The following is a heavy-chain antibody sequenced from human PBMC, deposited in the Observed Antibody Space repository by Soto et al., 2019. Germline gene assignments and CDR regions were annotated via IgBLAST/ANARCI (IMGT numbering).Heavy chain of an antibody. J-gene: IGHJ4*02. D-gene: IGHD3-22*01. Sequence: GGSLRLSCAASGFTFRSYSMNWVRQAPGKGLDWISYISASTTSIYYADSVQGRFTISRDNAKNSLFLQMNSLRAEDTAVYYCAREYYYDSSGYYGSSYYFDYWGQGTLVTVSS. CDR3: AREYYYDSSGYYGSSYYFDY. V-gene: IGHV3-48*01. CDR1: GFTFRSYS. CDR2: ISASTTSI.